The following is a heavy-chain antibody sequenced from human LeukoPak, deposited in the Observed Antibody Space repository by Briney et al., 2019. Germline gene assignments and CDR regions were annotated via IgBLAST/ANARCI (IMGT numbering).Heavy chain of an antibody. J-gene: IGHJ4*02. Sequence: PGGSLRLSCAASGFTFSTFAMIWVRQPPGKGLEWVAVISSDGSKKDYADSVKGRFTISRDNSKNTLYLQMNSLRAEDTAVYYCARGAHKRDDYGGFFDYWGQGTLVTVSS. CDR3: ARGAHKRDDYGGFFDY. CDR2: ISSDGSKK. V-gene: IGHV3-30*04. CDR1: GFTFSTFA. D-gene: IGHD4-23*01.